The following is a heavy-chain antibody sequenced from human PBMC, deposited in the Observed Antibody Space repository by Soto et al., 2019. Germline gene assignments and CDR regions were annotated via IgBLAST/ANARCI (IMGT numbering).Heavy chain of an antibody. V-gene: IGHV4-28*01. Sequence: TSETLSLTCAVSGYSVSDSNWWGWIRQPPGKGLEWMGHIYDSGSTYYKPSLKGRVTMSIDTSKNQFSLRLYSVTAVDTAVYYCARKYGIPVAGTFDYWGQGILVTVSS. CDR1: GYSVSDSNW. J-gene: IGHJ4*02. CDR2: IYDSGST. D-gene: IGHD6-19*01. CDR3: ARKYGIPVAGTFDY.